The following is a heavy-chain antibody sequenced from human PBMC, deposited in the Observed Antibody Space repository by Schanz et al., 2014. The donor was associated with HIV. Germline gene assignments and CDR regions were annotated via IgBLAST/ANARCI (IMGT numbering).Heavy chain of an antibody. D-gene: IGHD2-21*02. CDR1: GGTFINYA. V-gene: IGHV1-69*06. CDR3: TRTYTGDWSTGAD. Sequence: QVQLVQSGAEVTMPGSSVKVFCRASGGTFINYAFSWVRQAPGQGLEWMGGIIPLFGTSNYAQKFQGRVTITADKSTSTLYLELSSLRSEDTAVYYCTRTYTGDWSTGADWGQGTLVTVSS. CDR2: IIPLFGTS. J-gene: IGHJ4*02.